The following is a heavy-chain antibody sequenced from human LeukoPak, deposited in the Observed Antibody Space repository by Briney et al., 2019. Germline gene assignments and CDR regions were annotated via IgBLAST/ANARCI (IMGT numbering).Heavy chain of an antibody. Sequence: GASVKVSCKASGGTFSSYAIRWVRQAPGQGLEWMGRIIPILGIANYAQKFQGRVTITADKSTSTAYMELSSLRSEDTAVYYCARDCSSTSCYVVFDAFDIWGQGTMVTVSS. CDR3: ARDCSSTSCYVVFDAFDI. CDR2: IIPILGIA. J-gene: IGHJ3*02. V-gene: IGHV1-69*04. CDR1: GGTFSSYA. D-gene: IGHD2-2*01.